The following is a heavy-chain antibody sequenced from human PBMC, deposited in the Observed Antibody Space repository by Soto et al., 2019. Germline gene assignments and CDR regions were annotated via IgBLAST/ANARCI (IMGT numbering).Heavy chain of an antibody. D-gene: IGHD6-6*01. J-gene: IGHJ6*02. Sequence: ASVKVSCKASGYTFTSYGISWVRQAPGQGLEWMGWISAYNGNTNYAQKLQGRVTMTTDTSTSTAYMELRSLRSDDTAVYYCARDLTRQLVFSYYYYGMNVWGQGSLVTVSS. V-gene: IGHV1-18*04. CDR3: ARDLTRQLVFSYYYYGMNV. CDR2: ISAYNGNT. CDR1: GYTFTSYG.